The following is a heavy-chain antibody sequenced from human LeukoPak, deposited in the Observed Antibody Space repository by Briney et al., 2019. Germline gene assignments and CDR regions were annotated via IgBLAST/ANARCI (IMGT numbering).Heavy chain of an antibody. V-gene: IGHV1-18*01. D-gene: IGHD3-9*01. CDR2: ISAYNGNT. J-gene: IGHJ5*02. Sequence: ASVKVSCKASGYTFTNYGINWVRQAPGQRLEWMGWISAYNGNTNYAQKLQGRVTMTTETSTSTAYMELRSLRSDDTAVYYCARDPTYYDILTGLNNWFDPWGQGTLVTVSS. CDR1: GYTFTNYG. CDR3: ARDPTYYDILTGLNNWFDP.